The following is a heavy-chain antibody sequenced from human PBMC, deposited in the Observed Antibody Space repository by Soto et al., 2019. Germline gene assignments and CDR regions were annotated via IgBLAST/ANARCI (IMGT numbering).Heavy chain of an antibody. CDR2: INPNSGGT. J-gene: IGHJ6*02. D-gene: IGHD3-10*01. CDR3: ARDRGPGSHYYYGMDV. V-gene: IGHV1-2*04. CDR1: GYTFTGYY. Sequence: ASVKVSCKASGYTFTGYYMHWVRQAPGQGLEWMGWINPNSGGTNYAQKFQGWVTMTRDTSISTAYMELSRLRSDDTAVYYCARDRGPGSHYYYGMDVWGQGTTVTVSS.